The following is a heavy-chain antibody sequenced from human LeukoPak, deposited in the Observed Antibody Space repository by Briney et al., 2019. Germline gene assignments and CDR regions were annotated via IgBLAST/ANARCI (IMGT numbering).Heavy chain of an antibody. CDR2: IHTSGST. D-gene: IGHD6-19*01. CDR1: GGSISSYY. V-gene: IGHV4-4*09. J-gene: IGHJ3*02. CDR3: ARGLRSSGWYKDAFDI. Sequence: SETLSLTCTVSGGSISSYYWSWIRQPPGEGLEWIGYIHTSGSTNYNPSLKSRVTISVDTSKNQCSLKLSSVTAADTAVYYCARGLRSSGWYKDAFDIWGQGTMVTVSS.